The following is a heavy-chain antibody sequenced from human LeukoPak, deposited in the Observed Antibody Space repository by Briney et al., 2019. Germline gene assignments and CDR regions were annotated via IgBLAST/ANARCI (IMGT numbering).Heavy chain of an antibody. CDR1: GYTFTSYD. Sequence: GASVEVSCKASGYTFTSYDINWVRQATGQGLEWMGWMNPNSGNTGYAQKFQGRVTMTRNTSISTAYMELSSLRSEDTAVYYCARGSSGTKGYYFDYWGQGTLVTVPS. V-gene: IGHV1-8*01. CDR3: ARGSSGTKGYYFDY. J-gene: IGHJ4*02. D-gene: IGHD3-22*01. CDR2: MNPNSGNT.